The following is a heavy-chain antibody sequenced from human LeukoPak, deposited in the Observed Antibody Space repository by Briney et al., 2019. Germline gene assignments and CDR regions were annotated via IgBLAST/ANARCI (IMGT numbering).Heavy chain of an antibody. CDR1: GFTFSSYA. CDR3: AKERQRMAYYFDY. V-gene: IGHV3-30*04. CDR2: ISYDGQNN. J-gene: IGHJ4*02. Sequence: GGSLRLSCAASGFTFSSYAMSWVRQAPGKGLEWVVVISYDGQNNYYADSVKGRFTISRDNSKNTVYLQMNSLRTEDTALYYCAKERQRMAYYFDYWGQGTLVTVSS. D-gene: IGHD5-24*01.